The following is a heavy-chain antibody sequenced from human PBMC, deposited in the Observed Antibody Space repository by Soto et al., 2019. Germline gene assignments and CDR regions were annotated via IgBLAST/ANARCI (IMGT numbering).Heavy chain of an antibody. V-gene: IGHV3-30*18. CDR1: GFTFSSYG. D-gene: IGHD6-13*01. CDR2: ISYDGSNK. Sequence: PGGSLRLSCAASGFTFSSYGMHWVRQAPGKGLEWVAVISYDGSNKYYADSVKGRFTISRDNSKNTLYLQMNSLRAEDTAVYYCAKGIAAAGKDYYYYGMDVWGQGTTVTVSS. J-gene: IGHJ6*02. CDR3: AKGIAAAGKDYYYYGMDV.